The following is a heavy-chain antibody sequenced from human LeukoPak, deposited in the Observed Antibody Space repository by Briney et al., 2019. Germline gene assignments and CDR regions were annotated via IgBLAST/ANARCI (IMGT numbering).Heavy chain of an antibody. J-gene: IGHJ6*02. CDR1: GGSITNYY. CDR2: IFYSVNT. D-gene: IGHD4-17*01. Sequence: SETLSLTCTVSGGSITNYYWSWIRQPPGKGLEWIGYIFYSVNTNYNPSLKSRVTISVDTSKTQFSLKVNSVTAADTAVYYCARSLRSTTVTTLDVWGQGTTVTVSS. CDR3: ARSLRSTTVTTLDV. V-gene: IGHV4-59*01.